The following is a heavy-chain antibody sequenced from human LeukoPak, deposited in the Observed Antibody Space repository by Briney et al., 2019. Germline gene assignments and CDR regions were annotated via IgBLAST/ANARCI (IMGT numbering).Heavy chain of an antibody. Sequence: PGGSLRPSCVASGFTFSSYGIHGVRQAPGKGLEWVAVVSSDGSIKYNADSVKGRFTISRDTSKNTVYLQMNSLGAEDTAFYYCARGYSSSWLGYFDYWGQGTLVTVSS. CDR3: ARGYSSSWLGYFDY. J-gene: IGHJ4*02. D-gene: IGHD6-13*01. V-gene: IGHV3-30*03. CDR1: GFTFSSYG. CDR2: VSSDGSIK.